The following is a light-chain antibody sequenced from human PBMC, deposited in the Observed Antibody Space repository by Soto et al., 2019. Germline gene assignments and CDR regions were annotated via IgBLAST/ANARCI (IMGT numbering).Light chain of an antibody. Sequence: EIVLTQSPGTLSLSPGERATLSCRASQSVSSSYLAWYQQKPRQAPMLHIYGAYSRATGIPDRFSGSGSGTDFTLTISELEPEDFAVYYCQQYGSSQSFGQGTKVEIK. CDR1: QSVSSSY. J-gene: IGKJ1*01. CDR3: QQYGSSQS. CDR2: GAY. V-gene: IGKV3-20*01.